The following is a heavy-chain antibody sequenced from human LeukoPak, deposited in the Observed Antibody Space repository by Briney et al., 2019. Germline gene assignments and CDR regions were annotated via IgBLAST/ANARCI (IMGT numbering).Heavy chain of an antibody. CDR1: GFTFSSYG. Sequence: PGGSLRLSCAASGFTFSSYGMHWVRQAPGKGLQWVAVIWYDGSNKYYADSVKGRFTISRDNSKNTLYLQMNSLRAEDTAVYYCAKDRRQWEPLWGYFDYWGQGTLVTVSS. CDR3: AKDRRQWEPLWGYFDY. V-gene: IGHV3-33*06. J-gene: IGHJ4*02. D-gene: IGHD1-26*01. CDR2: IWYDGSNK.